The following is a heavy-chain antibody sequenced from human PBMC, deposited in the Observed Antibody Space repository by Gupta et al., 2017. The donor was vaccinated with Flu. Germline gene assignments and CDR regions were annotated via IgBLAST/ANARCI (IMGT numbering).Heavy chain of an antibody. Sequence: QLPLQESGPGLVKPSQTLSLPCPVSGGPISRGRYYGSWRRQPAGKGLEWIGRIYNSGSTNYNPALKSRVNISVDTSKNQVSLKLSSVTAADTAVYYCARVLAGAGKAWFDPWGQGTLVTVSS. CDR3: ARVLAGAGKAWFDP. CDR2: IYNSGST. J-gene: IGHJ5*02. D-gene: IGHD6-19*01. V-gene: IGHV4-61*02. CDR1: GGPISRGRYY.